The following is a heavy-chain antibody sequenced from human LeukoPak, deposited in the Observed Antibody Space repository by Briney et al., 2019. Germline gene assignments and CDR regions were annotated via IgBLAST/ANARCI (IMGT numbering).Heavy chain of an antibody. CDR1: GFTFSSYA. V-gene: IGHV3-23*01. CDR3: AKDWVGYSYGCSFDY. J-gene: IGHJ4*02. CDR2: ISGSSGST. Sequence: GGSLRLSCAASGFTFSSYAMSWVRQAPGKGLEWVSAISGSSGSTYYADSVKGRFTISRDNSKSTLYLQMNSLRAEDTAVYYCAKDWVGYSYGCSFDYWGQGTLVTVSS. D-gene: IGHD5-18*01.